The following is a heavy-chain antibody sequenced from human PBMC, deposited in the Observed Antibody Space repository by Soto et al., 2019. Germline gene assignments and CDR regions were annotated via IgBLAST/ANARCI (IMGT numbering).Heavy chain of an antibody. D-gene: IGHD3-22*01. CDR3: AREGVHNYNEYYFDY. V-gene: IGHV3-21*01. J-gene: IGHJ4*02. CDR1: GFTFSYYT. Sequence: EGSLRLSCAAPGFTFSYYTVHWVRRAPGKGLEWVSSISGIRDDIRYADSVKGRFTISRDNAKTSLYLQMNSLTTEDTAVYYCAREGVHNYNEYYFDYWGQRTRVTVSS. CDR2: ISGIRDDI.